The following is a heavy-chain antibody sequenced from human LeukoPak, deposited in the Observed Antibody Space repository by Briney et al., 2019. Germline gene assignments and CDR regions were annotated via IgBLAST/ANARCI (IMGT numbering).Heavy chain of an antibody. D-gene: IGHD3-3*01. V-gene: IGHV3-48*01. J-gene: IGHJ4*02. Sequence: GGSLRLSCAASGFTFSSYSMNWVRRAPGKGLEWVSYISSSSSTIYYADSVKGRFTISRDNAKNSLYLQMNSLRAEDTAVYYCARDDSFFWSGYSDYWGQGTLVTVSS. CDR1: GFTFSSYS. CDR2: ISSSSSTI. CDR3: ARDDSFFWSGYSDY.